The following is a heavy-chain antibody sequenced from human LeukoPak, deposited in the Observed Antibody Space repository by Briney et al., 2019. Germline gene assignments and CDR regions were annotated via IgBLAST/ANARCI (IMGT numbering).Heavy chain of an antibody. V-gene: IGHV4-39*07. CDR2: IYYSGST. CDR1: GGSISSSSYY. J-gene: IGHJ4*02. CDR3: ASVDRAVISYED. Sequence: PSETLSLTCTVSGGSISSSSYYWGWIRQPPGKGLEWIGSIYYSGSTYYNPSLKSRVTISVDTSNKQFSLKLTSVTAADTAVYFCASVDRAVISYEDWGQGTLVIVSS. D-gene: IGHD5-18*01.